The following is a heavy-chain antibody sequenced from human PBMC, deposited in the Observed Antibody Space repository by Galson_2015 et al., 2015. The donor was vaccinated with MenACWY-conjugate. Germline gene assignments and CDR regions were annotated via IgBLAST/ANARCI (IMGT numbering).Heavy chain of an antibody. J-gene: IGHJ4*02. CDR1: GFTFSSYA. V-gene: IGHV3-30*04. CDR2: ISYDGSNK. Sequence: SLRLSCAASGFTFSSYAMHWVRQAPGKGLEWVAVISYDGSNKYYADSVKGRFTISGDNSKNTLYLQMNSLRAEDTAVYYCARGPYSSGRQDYWGQGTLVTVSS. D-gene: IGHD6-19*01. CDR3: ARGPYSSGRQDY.